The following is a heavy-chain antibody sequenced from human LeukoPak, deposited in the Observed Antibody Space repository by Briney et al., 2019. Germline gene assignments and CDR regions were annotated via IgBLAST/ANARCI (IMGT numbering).Heavy chain of an antibody. V-gene: IGHV4-30-2*01. CDR1: GGSISSGGYS. J-gene: IGHJ5*02. CDR3: ARLQYCSGTSCYWFDP. CDR2: IYHSGST. Sequence: SETLSLTCAVSGGSISSGGYSWSWIRERPGKDLEWIGYIYHSGSTYYNPSLKSRVTISVDTSKNQFSLRLSSVTAADTAVYYCARLQYCSGTSCYWFDPWGQGTLVTVSS. D-gene: IGHD2-2*01.